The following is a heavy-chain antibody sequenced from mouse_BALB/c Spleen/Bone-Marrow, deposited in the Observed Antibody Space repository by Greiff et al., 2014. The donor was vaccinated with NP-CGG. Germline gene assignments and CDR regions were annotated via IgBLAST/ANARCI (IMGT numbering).Heavy chain of an antibody. CDR3: ANYYYGSHFDY. CDR2: IDPANGNT. CDR1: GFNIKDTY. J-gene: IGHJ2*01. D-gene: IGHD1-1*01. V-gene: IGHV14-3*02. Sequence: VQLQQSGAALVKPGASVKLSCTASGFNIKDTYMHWVKQRPEQGLEWIGRIDPANGNTKYDPKFQGKATITADTSSNTAYLQLSSLTSEDNAVYYCANYYYGSHFDYWGQGTTLTVSA.